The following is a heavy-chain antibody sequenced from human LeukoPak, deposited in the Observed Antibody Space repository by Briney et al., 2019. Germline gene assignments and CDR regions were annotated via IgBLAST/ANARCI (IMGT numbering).Heavy chain of an antibody. CDR2: IRNKANTYTT. V-gene: IGHV3-72*01. D-gene: IGHD6-19*01. CDR1: GFSFIDHY. Sequence: GGSLRLSCAASGFSFIDHYMDWVRQAPGKGLEWVGRIRNKANTYTTQYAASVKGRYTVSRDDSQSSLYLKMSSLKTEDTAVYYCAATVAGQNSFVYWGQVTLVTVSS. J-gene: IGHJ4*02. CDR3: AATVAGQNSFVY.